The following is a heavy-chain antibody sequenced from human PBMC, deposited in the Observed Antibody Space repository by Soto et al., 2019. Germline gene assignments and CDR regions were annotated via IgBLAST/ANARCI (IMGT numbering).Heavy chain of an antibody. V-gene: IGHV4-30-4*01. CDR3: ARTHLWFGELLVWFDP. D-gene: IGHD3-10*01. CDR2: IYYSGST. J-gene: IGHJ5*02. CDR1: GGSISSGDYY. Sequence: PSETLSLTCTVSGGSISSGDYYWSWIRQPPGKGLEWIGYIYYSGSTYYNPSLKSRVTISVDTSKNQFSLKLSSVTAADTAVYYCARTHLWFGELLVWFDPWGQGTLVTVSS.